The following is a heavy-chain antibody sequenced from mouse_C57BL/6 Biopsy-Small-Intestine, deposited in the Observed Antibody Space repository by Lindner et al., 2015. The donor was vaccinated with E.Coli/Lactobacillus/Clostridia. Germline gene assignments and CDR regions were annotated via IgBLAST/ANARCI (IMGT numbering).Heavy chain of an antibody. V-gene: IGHV2-9-1*01. CDR1: GFSLTSYA. CDR2: IWTGGGT. Sequence: QLQESGPGLVAPSQSLSITCTVSGFSLTSYAISWVRQPPGKGLEWLGVIWTGGGTNYNSALKSRLSISKDNSKSQVFLKMNSLQTDDTARYYCARGSTGTGDYYAMDYWGQGTSVTVSS. CDR3: ARGSTGTGDYYAMDY. D-gene: IGHD4-1*02. J-gene: IGHJ4*01.